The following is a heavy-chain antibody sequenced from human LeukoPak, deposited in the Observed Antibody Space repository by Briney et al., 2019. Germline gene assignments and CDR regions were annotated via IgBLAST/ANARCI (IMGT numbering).Heavy chain of an antibody. CDR3: ARVGYSSSWYIDD. J-gene: IGHJ4*02. V-gene: IGHV3-74*01. CDR1: GFTFSSYW. Sequence: PGGSLRLSCVASGFTFSSYWMHWVRQAPGKGLVWVSRINNDGGSTNYADSVKGRFTISRDNAKNTLYLQMNSLRAEDTAVYYCARVGYSSSWYIDDWGQGTLVTVSS. D-gene: IGHD6-13*01. CDR2: INNDGGST.